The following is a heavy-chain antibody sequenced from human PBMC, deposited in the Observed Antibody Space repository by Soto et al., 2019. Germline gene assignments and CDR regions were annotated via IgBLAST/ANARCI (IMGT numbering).Heavy chain of an antibody. CDR3: ARSSTYNFDSSGYYDY. Sequence: QVQLVQSGAEVKKPGASVKVSCKASGYTFTGYYMHWVRQAPGQGLEWMGWLNPNSGGANYAQSFQGRVTLTRDASINTAYMDLTRLTSGDAAVYYCARSSTYNFDSSGYYDYWGQGTLVTVSS. CDR2: LNPNSGGA. J-gene: IGHJ4*02. V-gene: IGHV1-2*02. CDR1: GYTFTGYY. D-gene: IGHD3-22*01.